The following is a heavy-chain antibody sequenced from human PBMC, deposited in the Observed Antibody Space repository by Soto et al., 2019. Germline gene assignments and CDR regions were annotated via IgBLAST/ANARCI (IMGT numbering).Heavy chain of an antibody. CDR2: ISYDGSGK. D-gene: IGHD1-7*01. Sequence: QVQLVESGGGVVQPARSLRLSCVASGFTFSTYGLHWVRQAPGKGLEWVAVISYDGSGKKFADSVKGRFTISRDNSKNTVYLHMNSLRAEDTAEYHCAKSGLELFYFDYWGQGTLVTVSS. CDR3: AKSGLELFYFDY. V-gene: IGHV3-30*18. CDR1: GFTFSTYG. J-gene: IGHJ4*02.